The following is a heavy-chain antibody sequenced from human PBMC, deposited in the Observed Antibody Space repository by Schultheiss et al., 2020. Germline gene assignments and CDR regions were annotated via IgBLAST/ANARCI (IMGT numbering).Heavy chain of an antibody. J-gene: IGHJ4*02. CDR2: ISGSGGST. Sequence: GESLKISCAASGFTFSSYGMSWVRQAPGKGLEWVSAISGSGGSTYYADSVKGRFTISRDNARNSLYLQMNSLRAEDTALYHCARESMTRDFDYWGQGTLVTVSS. CDR1: GFTFSSYG. D-gene: IGHD6-6*01. CDR3: ARESMTRDFDY. V-gene: IGHV3-23*01.